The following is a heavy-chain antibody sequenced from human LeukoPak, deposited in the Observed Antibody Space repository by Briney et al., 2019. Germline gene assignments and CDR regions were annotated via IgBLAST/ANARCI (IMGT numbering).Heavy chain of an antibody. CDR2: SSTDGSGT. Sequence: PGGSLRLSCAASGFTISSYWMHWVRQAPGKGLVWVSRSSTDGSGTNSADSVKGRLTISRDNAKNTLYLQMNSLRAEDTAVYYCVREYSSSSGRAFDMWGQGTMVTVSP. J-gene: IGHJ3*02. V-gene: IGHV3-74*01. D-gene: IGHD6-6*01. CDR1: GFTISSYW. CDR3: VREYSSSSGRAFDM.